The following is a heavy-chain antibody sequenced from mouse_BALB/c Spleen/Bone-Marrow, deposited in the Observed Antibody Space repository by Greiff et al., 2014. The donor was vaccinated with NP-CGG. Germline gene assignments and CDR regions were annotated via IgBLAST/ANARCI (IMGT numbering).Heavy chain of an antibody. Sequence: EVQLVESGGGLVKPGGSLKLSCAASGFTFSGYAMSWVRQSPEKRLEWVAEISSGGSYTYYPDTVTGRFTISRDNAKHTLYLEMSSLRSEDTAMYYCAREVRQGAWFAYWGQGTLVTVSA. CDR1: GFTFSGYA. J-gene: IGHJ3*01. V-gene: IGHV5-9-4*01. CDR2: ISSGGSYT. CDR3: AREVRQGAWFAY. D-gene: IGHD3-2*01.